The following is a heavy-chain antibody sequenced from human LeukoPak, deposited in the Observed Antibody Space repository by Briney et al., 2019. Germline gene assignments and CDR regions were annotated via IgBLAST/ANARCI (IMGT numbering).Heavy chain of an antibody. CDR2: IIPILGIA. Sequence: GSSVKVSCKASGGTFSSYAISWVRQAPGQGLEWMGRIIPILGIANYAQKFQGRVTITADKSTSTAYMELSSLRSEDTAVYYCARGHYDILTGYPTYFDYWGQGTLVTVSS. CDR1: GGTFSSYA. V-gene: IGHV1-69*04. J-gene: IGHJ4*02. CDR3: ARGHYDILTGYPTYFDY. D-gene: IGHD3-9*01.